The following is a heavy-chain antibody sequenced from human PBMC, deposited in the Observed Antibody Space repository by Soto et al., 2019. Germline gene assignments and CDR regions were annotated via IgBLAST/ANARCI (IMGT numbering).Heavy chain of an antibody. D-gene: IGHD2-8*02. CDR2: IFHDGNT. V-gene: IGHV4-4*02. J-gene: IGHJ5*02. CDR1: GAPIGSGGW. Sequence: SETLSLTCAVSGAPIGSGGWWSWVRQPPGKGLEWIAEIFHDGNTNYSPSLKSRVTISVDKSQNQFSLNVYSVTAADTAVYYCARHEGWTGPDQWGQGTLVTVSS. CDR3: ARHEGWTGPDQ.